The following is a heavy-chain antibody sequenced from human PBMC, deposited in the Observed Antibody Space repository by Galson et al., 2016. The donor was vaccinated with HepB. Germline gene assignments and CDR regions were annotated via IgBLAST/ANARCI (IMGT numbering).Heavy chain of an antibody. Sequence: SLRLSCAASGFSFSNSAIHWLRQAPGKGPEWVAVISDDGSYKKYADSVKGRFTISRDNFRNTVDLQMNSLRTEDTALYSCAKEEVAYDSWGQGTLVIVSS. V-gene: IGHV3-30*18. J-gene: IGHJ5*01. CDR3: AKEEVAYDS. D-gene: IGHD5-12*01. CDR1: GFSFSNSA. CDR2: ISDDGSYK.